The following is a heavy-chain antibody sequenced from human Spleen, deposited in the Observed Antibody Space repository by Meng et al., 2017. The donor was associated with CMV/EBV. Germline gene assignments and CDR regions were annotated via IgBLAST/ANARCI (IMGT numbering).Heavy chain of an antibody. CDR1: GFTVSSNY. V-gene: IGHV3-53*01. J-gene: IGHJ3*02. D-gene: IGHD6-19*01. CDR3: AKDWGSGRSWAFDI. CDR2: IYSGGST. Sequence: GGSLRLSCAASGFTVSSNYMNWVRQAPGKGLEWVSVIYSGGSTYYADSVKGRFTISRDNSKNTLYLQMNSLRAEDTAVYYCAKDWGSGRSWAFDIWGQGTMVTVSS.